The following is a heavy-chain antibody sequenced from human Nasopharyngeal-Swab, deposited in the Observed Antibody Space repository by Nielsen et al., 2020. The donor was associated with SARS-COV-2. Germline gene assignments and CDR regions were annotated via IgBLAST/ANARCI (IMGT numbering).Heavy chain of an antibody. Sequence: SETLSLTCTVSGGSISSYYWSWIRQPPRRGLEWIGYTYYSGSTNYNPSLKSRVTISLDTSKNQFSLKLSSVTAADSAVYYCARDTRRGGVDYWGQGTLVTVSS. J-gene: IGHJ4*02. CDR2: TYYSGST. V-gene: IGHV4-59*01. D-gene: IGHD2-15*01. CDR1: GGSISSYY. CDR3: ARDTRRGGVDY.